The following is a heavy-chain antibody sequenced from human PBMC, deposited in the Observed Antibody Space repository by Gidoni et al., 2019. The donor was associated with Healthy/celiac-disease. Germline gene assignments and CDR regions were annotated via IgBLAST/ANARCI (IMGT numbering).Heavy chain of an antibody. V-gene: IGHV1-2*02. CDR1: GYTFTGYY. CDR2: INPNSGGT. Sequence: QVQLVQSGAEVKKPGASVKVSCKASGYTFTGYYMHWVRQAPGQGLEWMGWINPNSGGTTYAQKFQGRVPMTRDTSISTAYMELSRLRSDDTAVYYCARGPPDTAMVTWYYYYYGMDVWGQGTTVTVSS. J-gene: IGHJ6*02. D-gene: IGHD5-18*01. CDR3: ARGPPDTAMVTWYYYYYGMDV.